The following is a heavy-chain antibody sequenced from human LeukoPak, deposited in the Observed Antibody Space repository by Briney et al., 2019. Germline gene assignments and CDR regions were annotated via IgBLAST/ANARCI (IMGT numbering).Heavy chain of an antibody. D-gene: IGHD4-17*01. J-gene: IGHJ4*02. CDR2: ISSSSSYI. CDR3: ARAPYGDEDYFDY. CDR1: GFTFSSYS. Sequence: GGSLRLSCAASGFTFSSYSMNWVRQAPGKGLEWVSSISSSSSYIYYADSVKGRFTISRDNAKNSLYLQMNSLRAEDTAVYYCARAPYGDEDYFDYWGQGTLVTVSS. V-gene: IGHV3-21*01.